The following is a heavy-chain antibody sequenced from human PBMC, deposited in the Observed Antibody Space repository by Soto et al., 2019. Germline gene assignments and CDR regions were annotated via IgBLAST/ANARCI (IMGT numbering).Heavy chain of an antibody. V-gene: IGHV3-33*08. Sequence: GGSLRLSCIASGFTFTNYAMIWVRQAPGKGLEWVAVIWYDGSNKYYADSVKGRFTISRDNSKNTLYLQMNSLRAEDTAVYYCARPILTIAGGRGYFDYWGQGTLVTVSS. CDR1: GFTFTNYA. D-gene: IGHD3-9*01. CDR2: IWYDGSNK. J-gene: IGHJ4*02. CDR3: ARPILTIAGGRGYFDY.